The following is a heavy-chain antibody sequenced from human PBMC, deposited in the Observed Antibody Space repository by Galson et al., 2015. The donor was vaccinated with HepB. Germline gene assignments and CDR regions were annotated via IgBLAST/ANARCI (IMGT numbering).Heavy chain of an antibody. J-gene: IGHJ4*02. D-gene: IGHD1-1*01. V-gene: IGHV3-48*02. Sequence: SLRLSCAASGFTFSSYSMNWVRQAPGKGPEWVSIIAGRDGTTYYADSVKGRFSISRDNARDSLYLQMNSLRDEDTAVYYCARDYNWQIDYWGQGTLVTVSS. CDR1: GFTFSSYS. CDR3: ARDYNWQIDY. CDR2: IAGRDGTT.